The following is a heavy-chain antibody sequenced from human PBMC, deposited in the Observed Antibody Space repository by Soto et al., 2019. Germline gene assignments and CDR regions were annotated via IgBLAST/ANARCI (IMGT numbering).Heavy chain of an antibody. CDR3: ARRKMAADHFSY. J-gene: IGHJ4*02. D-gene: IGHD6-13*01. CDR1: GGSIRSGDYY. CDR2: VHYSGNT. V-gene: IGHV4-30-4*01. Sequence: SETLSLTCTVSGGSIRSGDYYWSWIRQTPERGLEWCGYVHYSGNTFYNPSLKSRATISLDTSRNQFSLNLSSVTAADSAVYYCARRKMAADHFSYGGQGALVTVSS.